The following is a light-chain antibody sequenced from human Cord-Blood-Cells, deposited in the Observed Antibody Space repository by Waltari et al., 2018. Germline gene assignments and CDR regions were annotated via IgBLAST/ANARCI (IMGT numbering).Light chain of an antibody. CDR3: QQYDNLLT. V-gene: IGKV1-33*01. Sequence: DIHMTQSPSSLSASVGARVTITCQASQDISNSFNWYQQKPGKAPKLLIYDASNLETGVTSRFSGSGSGTDFTFTISSLQPEDIATYYCQQYDNLLTFGGGTKVEIK. CDR1: QDISNS. J-gene: IGKJ4*01. CDR2: DAS.